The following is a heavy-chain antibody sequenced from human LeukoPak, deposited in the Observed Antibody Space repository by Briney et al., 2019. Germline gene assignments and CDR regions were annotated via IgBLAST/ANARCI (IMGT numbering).Heavy chain of an antibody. CDR1: GGSFSGYY. CDR3: ARVAQYGSGSYLENYRYFDL. D-gene: IGHD3-10*01. V-gene: IGHV4-34*01. Sequence: SETLSLTCAVYGGSFSGYYWSWIRQPPGKGLEWIGEINHSGSTNYNPSLKSRVTISVDTSKNQFSLKLSSVTAADTAVYYCARVAQYGSGSYLENYRYFDLWGRGTLVTVSS. J-gene: IGHJ2*01. CDR2: INHSGST.